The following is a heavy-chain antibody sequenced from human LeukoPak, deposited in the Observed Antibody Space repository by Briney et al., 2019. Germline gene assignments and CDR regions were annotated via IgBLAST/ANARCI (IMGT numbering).Heavy chain of an antibody. J-gene: IGHJ4*02. V-gene: IGHV3-23*01. CDR3: AKDTISIGLIDY. CDR2: ISGSGGST. D-gene: IGHD3-9*01. Sequence: GRSLRLSCTASGFTFSSYAMSWVRQAPGKGLEWVSAISGSGGSTYYADSVKGRFTISRDNSKNTLYLQMNSLRAEDTAVYYCAKDTISIGLIDYWGQGTLVTVSS. CDR1: GFTFSSYA.